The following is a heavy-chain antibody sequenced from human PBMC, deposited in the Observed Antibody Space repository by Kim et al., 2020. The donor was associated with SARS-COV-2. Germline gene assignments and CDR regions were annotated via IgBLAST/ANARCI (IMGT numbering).Heavy chain of an antibody. CDR2: INHSGST. V-gene: IGHV4-34*01. CDR3: ARFYSSSWEGGNWFDP. CDR1: GGSFSGYY. J-gene: IGHJ5*02. Sequence: SETLSLTCAVYGGSFSGYYWSWIRQPPGKGLEWIGEINHSGSTNYNPSLKSRVTISVDTSKNQFSLKLSSVTAADTAVYYCARFYSSSWEGGNWFDPWGQGTLVTVSS. D-gene: IGHD6-13*01.